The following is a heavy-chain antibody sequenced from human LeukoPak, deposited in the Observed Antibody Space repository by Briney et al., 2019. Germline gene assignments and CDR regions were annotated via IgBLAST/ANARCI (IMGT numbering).Heavy chain of an antibody. J-gene: IGHJ4*02. CDR2: IYYSGST. V-gene: IGHV4-39*01. CDR1: GGSISSSSYH. D-gene: IGHD2-15*01. CDR3: VSLLTVVEPTPAHY. Sequence: KSSETLSLTCTASGGSISSSSYHWGWIRQPPGKGLEWIGSIYYSGSTYYNPSLKSRVTISVDTSKNQFSLKLSSVTAADTAVYYCVSLLTVVEPTPAHYWGQGTLVTVSS.